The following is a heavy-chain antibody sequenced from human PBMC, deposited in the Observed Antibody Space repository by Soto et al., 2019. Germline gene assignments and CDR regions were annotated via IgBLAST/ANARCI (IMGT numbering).Heavy chain of an antibody. V-gene: IGHV1-69*13. CDR2: IIPIFGTA. Sequence: SLKVSCKASGGTFSSYAISWVRQAPGQGLEWMGGIIPIFGTANYAQKFQGRVTITADESTSTAYMELSSLRSEDTAVYYCARDKSTTTVTTFWFDPWGQGTLVTVSS. J-gene: IGHJ5*02. D-gene: IGHD4-17*01. CDR3: ARDKSTTTVTTFWFDP. CDR1: GGTFSSYA.